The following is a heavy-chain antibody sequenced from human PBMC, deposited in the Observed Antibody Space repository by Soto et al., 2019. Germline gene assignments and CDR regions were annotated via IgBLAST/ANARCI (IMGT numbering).Heavy chain of an antibody. CDR3: ARGLRITMVRGVPYYYYGMDV. V-gene: IGHV1-8*02. CDR1: GYTFTSYG. J-gene: IGHJ6*02. D-gene: IGHD3-10*01. CDR2: MNPNSGNT. Sequence: ASVKVSCKASGYTFTSYGINWVRQATGQGLEWMGWMNPNSGNTGYAQKFQGRVTMTRNTSISTAYMELSSLRSEDTAVYYCARGLRITMVRGVPYYYYGMDVWGQGTTVTVSS.